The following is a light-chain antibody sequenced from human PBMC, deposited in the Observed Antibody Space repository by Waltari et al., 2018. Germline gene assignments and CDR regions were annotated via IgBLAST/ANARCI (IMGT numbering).Light chain of an antibody. CDR1: AGAATSGNY. Sequence: TVVTQEPSLTVSPGGAVTLTCASSAGAATSGNYPNWIQQKPGQVPRSLIHSTTNRHAWTPARFSVSLLGGKAALTLSGVQPEDEAEYYCLLYDGSDQVFGGGTKLTVL. J-gene: IGLJ3*02. V-gene: IGLV7-43*01. CDR3: LLYDGSDQV. CDR2: STT.